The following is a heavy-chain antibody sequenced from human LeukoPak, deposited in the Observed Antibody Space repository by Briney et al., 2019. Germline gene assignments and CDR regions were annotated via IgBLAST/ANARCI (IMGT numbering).Heavy chain of an antibody. D-gene: IGHD3-10*01. Sequence: SETLSLTCAVYGGPFGVYYWSWIRQPPGKGLEWIGEINHSGSTNYNPSLKSQVTISVDTSKNQFSLKLGSVTAADTAVYYCARAMVRGPYDYWGQGTLVTVSS. CDR3: ARAMVRGPYDY. V-gene: IGHV4-34*01. J-gene: IGHJ4*02. CDR2: INHSGST. CDR1: GGPFGVYY.